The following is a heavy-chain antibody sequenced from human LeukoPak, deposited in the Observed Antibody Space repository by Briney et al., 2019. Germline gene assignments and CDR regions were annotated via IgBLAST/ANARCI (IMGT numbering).Heavy chain of an antibody. CDR2: SIPILGIA. Sequence: SVKVSCKASGGTVSSYAISWVRQAPGQGREWMGRSIPILGIANYAQKFQGRVTITAHKSTSTAYMALSSLRSEDTAVYYCARVTKVVITSDHWYFDLWGRGTLVTVSS. CDR1: GGTVSSYA. J-gene: IGHJ2*01. V-gene: IGHV1-69*04. CDR3: ARVTKVVITSDHWYFDL. D-gene: IGHD3-22*01.